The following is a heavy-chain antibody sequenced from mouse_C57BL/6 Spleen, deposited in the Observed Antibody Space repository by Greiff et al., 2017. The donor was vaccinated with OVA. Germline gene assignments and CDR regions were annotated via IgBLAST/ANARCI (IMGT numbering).Heavy chain of an antibody. CDR2: IDPSDSYT. J-gene: IGHJ4*01. V-gene: IGHV1-69*01. D-gene: IGHD2-12*01. Sequence: QVQLQQPGAELVMPGASVKLSCKASGYTFTSYWMHWVKQRPGQGLEWIGEIDPSDSYTNYNQKFKGKSTLTVDKSSSTAYMQLSSLTSEDSAVSYCATYYSHYYAMDYWGQGTSVTVSS. CDR3: ATYYSHYYAMDY. CDR1: GYTFTSYW.